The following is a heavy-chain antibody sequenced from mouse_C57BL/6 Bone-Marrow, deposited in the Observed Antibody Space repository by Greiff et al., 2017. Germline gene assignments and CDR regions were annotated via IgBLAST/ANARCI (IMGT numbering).Heavy chain of an antibody. CDR1: GYAFSSYW. D-gene: IGHD1-1*01. CDR3: ARGASVVASGYFDY. Sequence: QVQLQQSGAELVKPGASVKISCKASGYAFSSYWMNWVKQRPGKGLEWIGQIYPGDGDTNYNGKFKGKATLTADKSSSTAYTRFSSLTSAAPSVYFCARGASVVASGYFDYWGQGTTLTVSS. J-gene: IGHJ2*01. V-gene: IGHV1-80*01. CDR2: IYPGDGDT.